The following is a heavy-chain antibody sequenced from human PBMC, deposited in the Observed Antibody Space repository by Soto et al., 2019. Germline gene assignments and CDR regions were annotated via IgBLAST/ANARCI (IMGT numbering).Heavy chain of an antibody. Sequence: EVQLVESGGDLVQPGGSLRLSCVASGFTFTRYSMNWVRQAPGKGLEWLSYISSSSSTIYYADSVKGRFTISRDNAKNSLYLQMNSLRDEDTAVYYCARVAYCSGDCYSDYWGQGTLVTVSS. CDR1: GFTFTRYS. J-gene: IGHJ4*02. V-gene: IGHV3-48*02. D-gene: IGHD2-21*02. CDR2: ISSSSSTI. CDR3: ARVAYCSGDCYSDY.